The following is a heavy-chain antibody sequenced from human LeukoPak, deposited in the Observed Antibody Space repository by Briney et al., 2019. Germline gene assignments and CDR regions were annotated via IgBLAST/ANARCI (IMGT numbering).Heavy chain of an antibody. J-gene: IGHJ4*02. CDR1: GLTVSNNY. CDR3: ARDILAGNYFGY. D-gene: IGHD6-19*01. V-gene: IGHV3-66*01. CDR2: IYSGGTT. Sequence: GGSLRLSCAASGLTVSNNYMSWVRQAPGKGLEWVSVIYSGGTTEYTDSVKGRFTISRDNSKNTLYLQMNSLRADDTAMYYCARDILAGNYFGYWGRGTLVTVSS.